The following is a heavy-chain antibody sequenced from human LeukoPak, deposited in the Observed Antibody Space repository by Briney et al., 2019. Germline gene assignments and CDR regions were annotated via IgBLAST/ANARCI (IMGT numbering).Heavy chain of an antibody. V-gene: IGHV3-49*04. D-gene: IGHD3-22*01. Sequence: PGGSLRLSCTASGFTLGDYAMSWVRQAPGKGLEWVGFIRSKAYGGTTEHAASVKGRFTISRDDSKSIAYLQMNSLKTEDTAVYYCSNYYDSSGYYAYYYYMDVWGKGTTVTVSS. CDR1: GFTLGDYA. J-gene: IGHJ6*03. CDR3: SNYYDSSGYYAYYYYMDV. CDR2: IRSKAYGGTT.